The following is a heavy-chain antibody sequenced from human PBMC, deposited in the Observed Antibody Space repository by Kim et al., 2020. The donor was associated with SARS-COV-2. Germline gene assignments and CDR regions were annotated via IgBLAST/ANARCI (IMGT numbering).Heavy chain of an antibody. D-gene: IGHD2-21*02. V-gene: IGHV1-69*02. J-gene: IGHJ5*02. CDR2: IIPILGIA. CDR1: GGTFSSYT. Sequence: SVKVSCKASGGTFSSYTISWVRQAPGQGLEWMGRIIPILGIANYAQKFQGRVTITADKSTSTAYMELSSLRSEDTAVYYCARSGRAYCGGDCYSFWFDPWGQGTLVTVSS. CDR3: ARSGRAYCGGDCYSFWFDP.